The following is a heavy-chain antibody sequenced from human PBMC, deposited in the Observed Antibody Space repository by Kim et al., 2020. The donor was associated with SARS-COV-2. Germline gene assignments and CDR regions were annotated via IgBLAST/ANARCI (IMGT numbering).Heavy chain of an antibody. D-gene: IGHD3-16*02. Sequence: GGSLRLSCAASGFRFDDYALHWVRQPPGKGLEWVSGISWNGDNRGYADSVMGRFTISRDNAKNSLYLRMNELRPDDTALYYCARSGDGTYPQGAYYYGLDVWGQGTTVTVSS. CDR2: ISWNGDNR. CDR1: GFRFDDYA. CDR3: ARSGDGTYPQGAYYYGLDV. J-gene: IGHJ6*02. V-gene: IGHV3-9*01.